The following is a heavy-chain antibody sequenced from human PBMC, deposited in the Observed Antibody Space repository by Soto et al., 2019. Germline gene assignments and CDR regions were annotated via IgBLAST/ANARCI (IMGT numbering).Heavy chain of an antibody. CDR3: ASPSDGDYIAEYFQH. D-gene: IGHD4-17*01. CDR1: GLTFGIYS. CDR2: ISSSSSYR. J-gene: IGHJ1*01. Sequence: GGSLRLSCAASGLTFGIYSMNWVRQAPGKGLEWVSSISSSSSYRYYADSVKGRFTISRDNAKNSLFLQMNSLRVEDTAVYYCASPSDGDYIAEYFQHWGQGTLVTVSS. V-gene: IGHV3-21*01.